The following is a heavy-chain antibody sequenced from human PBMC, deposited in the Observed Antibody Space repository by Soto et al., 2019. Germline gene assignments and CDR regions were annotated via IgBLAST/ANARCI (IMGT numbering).Heavy chain of an antibody. V-gene: IGHV3-30-3*01. Sequence: PVESLRLSCAASGFTFSSYAMRWVRQAPGKGLGWVAVISYDGSNKYYADSVKGRFTISRDNSKNTLYLQMQSLRAEETAVYNCARGRVGDSPDRPLYAAGMDVWGQGT. J-gene: IGHJ6*02. CDR3: ARGRVGDSPDRPLYAAGMDV. D-gene: IGHD5-12*01. CDR1: GFTFSSYA. CDR2: ISYDGSNK.